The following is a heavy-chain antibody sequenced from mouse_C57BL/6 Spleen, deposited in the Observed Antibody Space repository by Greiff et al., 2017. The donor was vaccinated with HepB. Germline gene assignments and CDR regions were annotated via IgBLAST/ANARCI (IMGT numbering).Heavy chain of an antibody. D-gene: IGHD1-1*01. CDR2: IYPRSGNT. CDR1: GYTFTSYG. CDR3: ARGLLLRSYFDY. J-gene: IGHJ2*01. Sequence: VKLMESGAELARPGASVKLSCKASGYTFTSYGISWVKQRTGQGLEWIGEIYPRSGNTYYNEKFKGKATLTADKSSSTAYMELRSLTSEDSAVYFCARGLLLRSYFDYWGQGTTLTVSS. V-gene: IGHV1-81*01.